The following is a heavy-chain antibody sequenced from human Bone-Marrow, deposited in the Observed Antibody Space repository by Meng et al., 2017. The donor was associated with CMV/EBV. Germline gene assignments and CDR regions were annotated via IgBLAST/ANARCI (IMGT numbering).Heavy chain of an antibody. D-gene: IGHD3-3*01. CDR1: GFTFSSYW. CDR2: IKQDGSEK. Sequence: GESLKISCAASGFTFSSYWMSWVRQAPGKGLEWVANIKQDGSEKYYVDSVKGRFTISRDNVKNSLYLQMNSLRAEDTAVYYCARYTYCDFWSGYLGFDYWGQGTLVTVSS. CDR3: ARYTYCDFWSGYLGFDY. V-gene: IGHV3-7*01. J-gene: IGHJ4*02.